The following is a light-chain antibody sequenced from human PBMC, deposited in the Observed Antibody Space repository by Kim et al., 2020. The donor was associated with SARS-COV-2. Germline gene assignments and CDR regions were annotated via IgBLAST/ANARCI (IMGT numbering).Light chain of an antibody. CDR1: SYNIGNNY. V-gene: IGLV1-51*01. J-gene: IGLJ2*01. CDR3: GTWDSSLSAGV. CDR2: DNN. Sequence: GENGTISCSGSSYNIGNNYVSWYQQLPGTAPKLLIYDNNKRPSGIPDRFSGSKSGTSATLGITGLQTGDEADYYCGTWDSSLSAGVFGGGTQLTVL.